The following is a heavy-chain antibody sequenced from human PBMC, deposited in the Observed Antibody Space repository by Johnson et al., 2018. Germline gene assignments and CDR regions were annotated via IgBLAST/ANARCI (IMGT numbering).Heavy chain of an antibody. CDR1: GFTFSSYA. Sequence: EVQLVETRGGLVQPGGSLRLSCAASGFTFSSYAMSRVRQAPGKGLVRVSAIRGRGGSTYSADAVTGRLTISRDNSKNTLDLQMNSLSAEDTAVSYCAKDRNRQVTTPRGAFDIWGQGTMVTVSS. CDR3: AKDRNRQVTTPRGAFDI. CDR2: IRGRGGST. D-gene: IGHD4-17*01. J-gene: IGHJ3*02. V-gene: IGHV3-23*04.